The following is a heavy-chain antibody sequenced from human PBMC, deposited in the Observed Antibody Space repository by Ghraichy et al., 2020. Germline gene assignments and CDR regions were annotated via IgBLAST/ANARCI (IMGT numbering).Heavy chain of an antibody. CDR3: ARAVRELMVQDV. Sequence: GESLNISCKGSGYSFSNFWIGWVRQMPGRGLEWMGIINPTDSNTKYSPSLQGQVTISADKSFSTAYLQWTSLKASDTAVYYCARAVRELMVQDVWGQGTTVTVSS. V-gene: IGHV5-51*01. D-gene: IGHD3-10*01. CDR1: GYSFSNFW. CDR2: INPTDSNT. J-gene: IGHJ6*02.